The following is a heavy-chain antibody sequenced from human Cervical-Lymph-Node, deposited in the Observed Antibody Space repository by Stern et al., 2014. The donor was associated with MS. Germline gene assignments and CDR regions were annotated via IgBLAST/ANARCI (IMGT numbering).Heavy chain of an antibody. CDR1: GYTFTAFY. CDR2: INPNSRDT. D-gene: IGHD6-19*01. V-gene: IGHV1-2*06. Sequence: QLVESGAEVQKPGASVKVSCKTSGYTFTAFYIPWVRQAPGQGLEWMGRINPNSRDTKFAQRCQGRVTMTRDTSISTAYMELSRLRSDDTAVYYCATPYSSGWSPDHWGQGTLVTVSS. J-gene: IGHJ5*02. CDR3: ATPYSSGWSPDH.